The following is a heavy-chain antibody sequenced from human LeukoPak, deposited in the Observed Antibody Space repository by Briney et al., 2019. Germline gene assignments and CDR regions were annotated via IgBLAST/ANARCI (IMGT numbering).Heavy chain of an antibody. CDR3: AKTYYYDSSNYPPMDY. V-gene: IGHV3-23*01. CDR2: ISGGGGNT. J-gene: IGHJ4*02. D-gene: IGHD3-22*01. Sequence: PGGSLRLSCAASGFTFSSYGMHWVRQAPGKGLEWVSAISGGGGNTYYADSVKGRFTIPRDNSKNTLYLQMSSLRVEDTAVYYCAKTYYYDSSNYPPMDYWGQGTLVTVSS. CDR1: GFTFSSYG.